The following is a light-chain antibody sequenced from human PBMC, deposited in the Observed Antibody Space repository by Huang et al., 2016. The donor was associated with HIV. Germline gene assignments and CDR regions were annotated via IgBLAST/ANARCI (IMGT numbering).Light chain of an antibody. CDR3: QQRSNWPPIT. Sequence: EIVLTQSPTTLSLSPGERATLSCSASQSVNRYLSWYQQKPGQAPRFLIYDASNRATGIPARCSGSGSGTDFTLTISSLEPEDFAVYYCQQRSNWPPITFGQGTRLEIK. V-gene: IGKV3-11*01. CDR2: DAS. J-gene: IGKJ5*01. CDR1: QSVNRY.